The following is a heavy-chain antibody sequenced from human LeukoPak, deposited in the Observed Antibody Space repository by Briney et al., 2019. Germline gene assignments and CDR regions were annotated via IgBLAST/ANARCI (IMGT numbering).Heavy chain of an antibody. V-gene: IGHV1-2*02. CDR3: ASATGITGTTNAFDI. Sequence: ASVKVSCKASGYTFTAYYIHWVRQAPGQGREWMGWIDPNSGDTKYVEKFQGRVTMTRDTSFSTAYMALSSLRSDDTAMYYCASATGITGTTNAFDIWGQGTMVTVSS. J-gene: IGHJ3*02. CDR1: GYTFTAYY. CDR2: IDPNSGDT. D-gene: IGHD1-20*01.